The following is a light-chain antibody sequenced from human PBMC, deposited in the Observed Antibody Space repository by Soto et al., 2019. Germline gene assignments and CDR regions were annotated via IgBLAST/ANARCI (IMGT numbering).Light chain of an antibody. CDR3: QQCYSSPQT. CDR2: TAS. V-gene: IGKV1-39*01. Sequence: DIQMTQSPSSLSASVGDRVTITCRASQSISNYVNWYQLKPGKAPKLLIYTASSLQSGVPSRFSGSGSGTDFTLTISSLQPEDFATYFCQQCYSSPQTFGQGTKLEIK. CDR1: QSISNY. J-gene: IGKJ2*01.